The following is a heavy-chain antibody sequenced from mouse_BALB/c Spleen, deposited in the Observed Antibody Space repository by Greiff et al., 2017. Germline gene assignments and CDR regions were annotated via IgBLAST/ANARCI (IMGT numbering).Heavy chain of an antibody. V-gene: IGHV5-17*02. CDR3: ARRGITTVGFDY. D-gene: IGHD1-1*01. J-gene: IGHJ2*01. CDR1: GFTFSSFG. CDR2: ISSASSTI. Sequence: EVNLVESGGGLVQPGGSRKLSCAASGFTFSSFGMHWVRQAPEKGLEWVAYISSASSTIYYADTVKGRFTISRDNPKNTLFLQMTSLRSEDTAMYYCARRGITTVGFDYWGQGTTLTVSS.